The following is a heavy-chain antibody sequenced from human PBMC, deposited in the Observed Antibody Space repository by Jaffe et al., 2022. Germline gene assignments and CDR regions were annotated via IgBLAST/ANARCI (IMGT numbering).Heavy chain of an antibody. V-gene: IGHV1-2*06. CDR1: GYTFTGYY. CDR3: ARDSVPIVATIRGGWFDP. Sequence: QVHLVQSGAEVKKPGASVKVSCKASGYTFTGYYMHWVRQAPGQGLEWMGRINPNSGGTNYAQNFQGRVTMTRDTSISTAYMELSRLTSDDTAVYYCARDSVPIVATIRGGWFDPWGQGTLVTVSS. J-gene: IGHJ5*02. CDR2: INPNSGGT. D-gene: IGHD5-12*01.